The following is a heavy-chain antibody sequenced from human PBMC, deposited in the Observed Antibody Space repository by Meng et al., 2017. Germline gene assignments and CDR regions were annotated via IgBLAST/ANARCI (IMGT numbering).Heavy chain of an antibody. Sequence: QVQLQQWVSGLLKPSETLSLTCTVYGGSFSGHYWSWIRQAPGEGLEWIGEVSDGGYNKYNPALKSRVTVSGDTSKNEVSLKLISVTAADTAVYYCARNCYDRSNHVFDPWGQGTLVTVSS. V-gene: IGHV4-34*01. CDR2: VSDGGYN. J-gene: IGHJ5*02. CDR1: GGSFSGHY. CDR3: ARNCYDRSNHVFDP. D-gene: IGHD3-22*01.